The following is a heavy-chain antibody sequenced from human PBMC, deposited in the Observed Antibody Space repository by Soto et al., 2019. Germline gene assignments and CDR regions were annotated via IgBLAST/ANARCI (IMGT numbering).Heavy chain of an antibody. Sequence: GASVKVSCKASGYTFTSYGISWVRQAPGQGLEWMGWISAYNGNTNYAQKLQGRVTMTTDTSTSTAYMELRSLRAEDTAVYYCAGQYYDFWSGYSTGMDVWGQGTTVTVSS. D-gene: IGHD3-3*01. CDR3: AGQYYDFWSGYSTGMDV. CDR2: ISAYNGNT. J-gene: IGHJ6*02. V-gene: IGHV1-18*01. CDR1: GYTFTSYG.